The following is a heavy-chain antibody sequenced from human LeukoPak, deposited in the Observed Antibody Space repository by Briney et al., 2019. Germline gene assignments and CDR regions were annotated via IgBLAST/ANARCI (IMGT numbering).Heavy chain of an antibody. V-gene: IGHV3-53*01. J-gene: IGHJ4*02. CDR3: VRDKGVRLTERFDS. CDR1: GLAVSINY. Sequence: GGSLRLSCAVSGLAVSINYMTWVRQAPGKGLEWVSLIFGDSITTYADSVKGRFTISRDNSKNTVYLQMNSLRAEDTAVYYCVRDKGVRLTERFDSWGQGTLVTVSS. D-gene: IGHD3-10*01. CDR2: IFGDSIT.